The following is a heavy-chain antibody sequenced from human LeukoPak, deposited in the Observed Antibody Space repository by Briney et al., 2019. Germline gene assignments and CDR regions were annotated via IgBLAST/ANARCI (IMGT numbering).Heavy chain of an antibody. CDR2: ISSRETTI. V-gene: IGHV3-11*01. J-gene: IGHJ6*03. Sequence: GGSLRLSCAASGFIFSDYYMSWIRQAPGKGLEWVASISSRETTIYYVDSVRGRFTMSRDNAKNSLYLQMNSLRADDTAVYYCARSLYYMDVWGKGTTVTVSS. CDR1: GFIFSDYY. CDR3: ARSLYYMDV.